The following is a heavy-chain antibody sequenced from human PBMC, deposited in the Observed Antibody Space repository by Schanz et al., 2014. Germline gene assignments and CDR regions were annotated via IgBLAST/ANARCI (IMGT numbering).Heavy chain of an antibody. CDR1: GFTFSDAW. D-gene: IGHD3-10*01. CDR2: ISYDGSSK. V-gene: IGHV3-33*08. Sequence: VQLVESGGGMVQPGGSLRLSCAASGFTFSDAWMTWVRQAPGKGLEWVALISYDGSSKNHADSVQGRFTISRDNSKNALYLQMDSLRAEDTAVYYCARGIITMVRGGDVGAFDIWGQGTMVTVSA. CDR3: ARGIITMVRGGDVGAFDI. J-gene: IGHJ3*02.